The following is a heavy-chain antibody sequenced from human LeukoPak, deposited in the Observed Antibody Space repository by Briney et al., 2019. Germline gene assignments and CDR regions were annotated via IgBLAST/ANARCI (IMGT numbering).Heavy chain of an antibody. CDR3: AKDTRTATTRGGFDS. CDR2: ISSSGGNT. V-gene: IGHV3-23*01. D-gene: IGHD1-1*01. J-gene: IGHJ4*02. CDR1: GFTFSSYA. Sequence: GGSLRLSCAASGFTFSSYAMNWVRRAPGKGLEWVSGISSSGGNTYYADSVKGRFTISRDNSKNTLYLQMNSLRAEDTAVYYCAKDTRTATTRGGFDSWGLGTLVTASS.